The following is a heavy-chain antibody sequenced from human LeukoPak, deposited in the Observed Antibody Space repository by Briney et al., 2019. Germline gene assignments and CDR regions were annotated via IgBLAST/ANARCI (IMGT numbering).Heavy chain of an antibody. D-gene: IGHD2-2*01. CDR1: GFTFSSYG. J-gene: IGHJ4*02. CDR3: AKDLSMIWCSTTTCSYFDY. Sequence: GGSLRLSCAASGFTFSSYGIHWVRQAQGKGLEWVAFIRYDGSNKYYADSVKGRFTISRDNSKSTLYLQMNSLRAEDTAVYYCAKDLSMIWCSTTTCSYFDYWGQGTLVTVSS. CDR2: IRYDGSNK. V-gene: IGHV3-30*02.